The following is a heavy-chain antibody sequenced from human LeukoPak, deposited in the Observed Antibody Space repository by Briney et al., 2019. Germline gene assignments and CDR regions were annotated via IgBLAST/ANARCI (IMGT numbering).Heavy chain of an antibody. V-gene: IGHV3-23*01. Sequence: PGGSLRLSCAASGFTFSSYAMSWVRQAPGKGLEWVSAISGSGGSTYYADSVKGRFTISRDNSKNTLYLQMNSLRAEDTAVYYCAKDYYDSSGYYWDYYYGMDVWGQGTTVTVSS. CDR3: AKDYYDSSGYYWDYYYGMDV. CDR1: GFTFSSYA. J-gene: IGHJ6*02. CDR2: ISGSGGST. D-gene: IGHD3-22*01.